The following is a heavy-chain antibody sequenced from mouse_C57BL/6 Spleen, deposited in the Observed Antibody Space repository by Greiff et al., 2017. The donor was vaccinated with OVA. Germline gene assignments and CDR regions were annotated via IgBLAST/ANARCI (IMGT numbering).Heavy chain of an antibody. D-gene: IGHD2-13*01. J-gene: IGHJ2*01. V-gene: IGHV1-54*01. Sequence: QVQLKESGAELVRPGTSVKVSCKASGYAFTNYLIEWVKQRPGQGLEWIGVINPGSGGTNYNEKFKGKATLTADKSSSTAYMQLSSLTSEDSAVYFCARQYYGDYGDYWGQGTTLTVSS. CDR2: INPGSGGT. CDR1: GYAFTNYL. CDR3: ARQYYGDYGDY.